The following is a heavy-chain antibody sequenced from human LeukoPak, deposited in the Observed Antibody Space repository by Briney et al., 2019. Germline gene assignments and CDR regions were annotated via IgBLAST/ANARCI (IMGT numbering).Heavy chain of an antibody. CDR3: ASIAAAVSPP. CDR1: GFTFSNYW. CDR2: IKQDGSEK. V-gene: IGHV3-7*01. J-gene: IGHJ5*02. Sequence: PGGSLRLSCAASGFTFSNYWMTWVRQASGKGLEWVANIKQDGSEKYYVDSVKGRFTISRDNVKNSLYLQMNSLRAEDTAVYYCASIAAAVSPPWGQGTLVTVSS. D-gene: IGHD6-13*01.